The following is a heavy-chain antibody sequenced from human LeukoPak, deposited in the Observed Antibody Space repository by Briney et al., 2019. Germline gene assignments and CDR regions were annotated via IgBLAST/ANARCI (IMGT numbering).Heavy chain of an antibody. CDR3: ARYADSAYDAFDL. D-gene: IGHD4-17*01. CDR1: GFTLSTYK. Sequence: PGGSLRLSQAASGFTLSTYKMDWVRQAPGKGLEWISFIDITSRSTYHADSVKDPFTLSRDHAKNSIFIQMTSLMADETSMYYCARYADSAYDAFDLWGQGTMVTVSS. J-gene: IGHJ3*01. V-gene: IGHV3-48*04. CDR2: IDITSRST.